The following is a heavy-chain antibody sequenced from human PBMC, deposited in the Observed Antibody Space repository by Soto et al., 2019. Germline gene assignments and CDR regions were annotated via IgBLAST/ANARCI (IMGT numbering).Heavy chain of an antibody. CDR2: ISWNSGSI. J-gene: IGHJ3*02. Sequence: GGSLRLSCAASGFTFDDYAMHWVRQAPGKGLEWVSGISWNSGSIGYADSVKGRFTISRDNAKNSLYLQMNSLRAEDTALYYCAKGGDPDIVVAPGSNAFDIWGQGTMVTVSS. CDR3: AKGGDPDIVVAPGSNAFDI. D-gene: IGHD2-2*01. CDR1: GFTFDDYA. V-gene: IGHV3-9*01.